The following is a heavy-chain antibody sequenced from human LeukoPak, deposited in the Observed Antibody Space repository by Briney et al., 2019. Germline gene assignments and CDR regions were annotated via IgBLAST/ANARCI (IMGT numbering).Heavy chain of an antibody. CDR2: IYPRDGST. CDR3: ARDQEGFDY. J-gene: IGHJ4*02. V-gene: IGHV1-46*01. Sequence: ASVTVSCTASGYTFTNNYLYWVRQAPGQGLEWMGMIYPRDGSTSYAQNFQGRVTVTRDTSTTTVHMELRGLRSEDTAVYYCARDQEGFDYWGQGTVVTVSS. CDR1: GYTFTNNY.